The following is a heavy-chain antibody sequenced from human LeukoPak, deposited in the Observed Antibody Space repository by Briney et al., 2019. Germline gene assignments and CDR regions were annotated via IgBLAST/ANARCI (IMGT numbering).Heavy chain of an antibody. Sequence: GGSLRLSCAASGFTLSRYTMTWVRQAPGKGLEWVSAIRGSGGTTYYADSVKGRFTISRDNSKNTLYLQMSSLRAEDTAVYYCARDTNWFAPWGQGTLVTVSS. CDR2: IRGSGGTT. CDR3: ARDTNWFAP. J-gene: IGHJ5*02. CDR1: GFTLSRYT. V-gene: IGHV3-23*01.